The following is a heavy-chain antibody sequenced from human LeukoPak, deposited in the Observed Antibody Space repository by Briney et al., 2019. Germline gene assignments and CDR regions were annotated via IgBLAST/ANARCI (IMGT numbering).Heavy chain of an antibody. J-gene: IGHJ4*02. D-gene: IGHD3-16*01. CDR1: GYTFTGYY. CDR3: ARAVNYEATSLFDY. CDR2: INPNSGGT. Sequence: ASVKVSCKASGYTFTGYYMHWVRQAPGQGLEWMGRINPNSGGTNYAQKFQGRVTMTRDTSISTAYMELSRLRSDDTAVYYCARAVNYEATSLFDYWGQGTWVTVSS. V-gene: IGHV1-2*06.